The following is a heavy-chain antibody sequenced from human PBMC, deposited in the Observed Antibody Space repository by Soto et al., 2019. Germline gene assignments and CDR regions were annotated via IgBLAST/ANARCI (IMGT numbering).Heavy chain of an antibody. CDR3: ARGSVVAATLFDY. D-gene: IGHD2-15*01. CDR1: GGSISSGGYY. V-gene: IGHV4-31*03. CDR2: IYYSGST. Sequence: QVQLQESGPGLVKPSQTLSLTCTVSGGSISSGGYYWSWIRQHPGKGLEWVGYIYYSGSTYYNPSLKSRVTISVDTSKNQFSLKLSSVTAADTAVYYCARGSVVAATLFDYWGQGTLVTVSS. J-gene: IGHJ4*02.